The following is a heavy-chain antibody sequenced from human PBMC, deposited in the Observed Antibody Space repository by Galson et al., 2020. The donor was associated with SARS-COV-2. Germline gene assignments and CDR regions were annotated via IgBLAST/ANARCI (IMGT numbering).Heavy chain of an antibody. D-gene: IGHD5-12*01. CDR2: INPRGGNT. Sequence: GESLKISCKASGYTFVSYYMHWVRQAPGQGLEWMGIINPRGGNTGYAQKFQGRVTMTRDTSTTTVYMELSSLRSEDTAVYYCAREPSVGGISGYDWLFLDYWGQGTLVTVSS. CDR3: AREPSVGGISGYDWLFLDY. CDR1: GYTFVSYY. J-gene: IGHJ4*01. V-gene: IGHV1-46*01.